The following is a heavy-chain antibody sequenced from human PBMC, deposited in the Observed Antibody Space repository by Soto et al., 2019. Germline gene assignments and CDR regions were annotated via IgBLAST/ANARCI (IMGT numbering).Heavy chain of an antibody. CDR1: GFTFSSYS. Sequence: EVQLVESGGGLVKPGGSLRLSCAASGFTFSSYSMNWVRQAPGKGLEWVSSISSSSSYIYYADSVKGRFTISRDNAKNSLYLQMNSLRAEDTAVYYCARDPMVRASLPTWGYWGQGTLVTVSS. CDR3: ARDPMVRASLPTWGY. D-gene: IGHD3-10*01. CDR2: ISSSSSYI. J-gene: IGHJ4*02. V-gene: IGHV3-21*01.